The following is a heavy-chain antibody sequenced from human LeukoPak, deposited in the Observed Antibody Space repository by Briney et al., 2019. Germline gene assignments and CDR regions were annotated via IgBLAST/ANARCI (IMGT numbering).Heavy chain of an antibody. CDR2: ISGSGGST. V-gene: IGHV3-23*01. CDR3: AILAEDYGDTGGAFDI. Sequence: PGGSLRLSCAASGFTFSSYAMSWVRQAPGKGLEWVSAISGSGGSTYYADSVKGRFTISRDNSKNTLYLQMNSLRAEDTAVYYRAILAEDYGDTGGAFDIWGQETMVTVSS. J-gene: IGHJ3*02. CDR1: GFTFSSYA. D-gene: IGHD4-17*01.